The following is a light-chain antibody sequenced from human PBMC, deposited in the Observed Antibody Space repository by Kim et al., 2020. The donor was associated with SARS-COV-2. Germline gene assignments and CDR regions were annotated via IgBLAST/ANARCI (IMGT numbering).Light chain of an antibody. CDR2: GNG. Sequence: GQGVTISCSGSSSNIGSNYVSWYQQLPGTAPKLLIYGNGQRPSGVPDRFSGSKSGTSASLAISGLRSEDEADYSCAAWDDSLSGVVFGGGTKLTVL. CDR3: AAWDDSLSGVV. J-gene: IGLJ2*01. CDR1: SSNIGSNY. V-gene: IGLV1-47*01.